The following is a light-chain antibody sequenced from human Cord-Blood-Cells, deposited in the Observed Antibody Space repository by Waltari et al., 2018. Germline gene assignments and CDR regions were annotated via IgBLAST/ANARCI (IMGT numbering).Light chain of an antibody. J-gene: IGKJ1*01. CDR2: AAS. CDR3: QQSYSTLTWT. Sequence: DIQMTQSPSSLSASVGDRVTITCRASQSISSYVNWYQQKPGKAPKLLIYAASSLQSGVPSRFSGSGSGTDFTLTISSLQPEDFATDYCQQSYSTLTWTFGQGTKVEIK. V-gene: IGKV1-39*01. CDR1: QSISSY.